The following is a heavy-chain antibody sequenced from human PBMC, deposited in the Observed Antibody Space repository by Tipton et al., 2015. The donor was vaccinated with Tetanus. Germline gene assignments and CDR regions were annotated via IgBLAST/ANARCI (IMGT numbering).Heavy chain of an antibody. CDR2: IYYSGST. J-gene: IGHJ6*02. Sequence: TLSLTCTVSGGSISSYYWSWIRQPPGKGLEWIGYIYYSGSTNYNPPLKSRVTISVDTSKNQFSLKLSSVTAADTAVYYCARRGEEMATIENYGMDVWGQGTTVTVSS. CDR1: GGSISSYY. V-gene: IGHV4-59*01. CDR3: ARRGEEMATIENYGMDV. D-gene: IGHD5-24*01.